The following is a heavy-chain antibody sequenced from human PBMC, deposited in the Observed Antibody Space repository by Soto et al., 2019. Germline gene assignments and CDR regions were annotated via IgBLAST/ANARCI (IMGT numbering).Heavy chain of an antibody. V-gene: IGHV4-34*01. D-gene: IGHD5-12*01. Sequence: PSGTLSLTCAVYGGSFSDYYWNWIRQPPGKGLEWIGEINHSGSTNYNPSLKSRVTISVDTSKNQFSLKLSSVTAADTALYYCARRYSGYDLDYWGQGTLVTVSS. J-gene: IGHJ4*02. CDR2: INHSGST. CDR3: ARRYSGYDLDY. CDR1: GGSFSDYY.